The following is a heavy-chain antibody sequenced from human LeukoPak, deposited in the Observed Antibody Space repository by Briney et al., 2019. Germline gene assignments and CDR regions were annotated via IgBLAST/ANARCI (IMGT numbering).Heavy chain of an antibody. CDR1: GGSISSYY. V-gene: IGHV4-59*08. CDR3: ARQNPYYDFWSGPTNPYYYYGMDV. CDR2: IYYSGST. D-gene: IGHD3-3*01. Sequence: SSETLSLTCTVSGGSISSYYWSWIRQPPGKGLEWIGYIYYSGSTNYNPSLKSRVTISVDTSKNQFSLKLSSVTAADTAVYYCARQNPYYDFWSGPTNPYYYYGMDVWGQGTTVTVSS. J-gene: IGHJ6*02.